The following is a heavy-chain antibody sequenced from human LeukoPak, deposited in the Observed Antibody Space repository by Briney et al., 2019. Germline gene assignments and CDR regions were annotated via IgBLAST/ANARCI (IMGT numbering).Heavy chain of an antibody. V-gene: IGHV4-59*12. D-gene: IGHD3-22*01. CDR2: IYYSGST. CDR1: GGSISSYY. J-gene: IGHJ4*02. Sequence: PSETLSLTCTVSGGSISSYYWSWIRQPPGKGLEWIGYIYYSGSTNYNPSLKSRVTISVDTSKNQFSLKLSSVTAADTAVYYCARRNKLQYYYDSSGYQKAFDYWGQGTLVTVSS. CDR3: ARRNKLQYYYDSSGYQKAFDY.